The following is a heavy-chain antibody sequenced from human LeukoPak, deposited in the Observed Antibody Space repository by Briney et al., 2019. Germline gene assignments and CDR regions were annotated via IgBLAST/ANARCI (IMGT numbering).Heavy chain of an antibody. Sequence: GGSVRLSCTASGFTFGNYAVTWARQAPGKGLEWVGFIRSKPYGGTVEYAASVQGRFTISRDDSKTFAYLEMNSLKTEDTAVYYCSRYGFVGADFDYWGRGTLVTVSS. V-gene: IGHV3-49*04. CDR1: GFTFGNYA. J-gene: IGHJ4*02. D-gene: IGHD1-26*01. CDR3: SRYGFVGADFDY. CDR2: IRSKPYGGTV.